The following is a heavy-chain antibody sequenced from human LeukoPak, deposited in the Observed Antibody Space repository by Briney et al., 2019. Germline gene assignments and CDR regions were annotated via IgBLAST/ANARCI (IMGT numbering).Heavy chain of an antibody. D-gene: IGHD3-10*01. CDR3: ARVSEETGSDY. Sequence: SETLSLTCTVSGGSISSYYWSWIRQPPGKGLEWIGYIYYSGSTNYNPSLKSRVTISVDRSKNQFSLKLTSVTAADTAVYYCARVSEETGSDYWGQGTLVTVSS. CDR1: GGSISSYY. J-gene: IGHJ4*02. V-gene: IGHV4-59*12. CDR2: IYYSGST.